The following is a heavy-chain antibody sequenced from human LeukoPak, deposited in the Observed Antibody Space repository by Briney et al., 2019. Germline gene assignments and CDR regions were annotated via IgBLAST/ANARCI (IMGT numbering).Heavy chain of an antibody. CDR1: GGTLSSYA. Sequence: GSSVKVSCKASGGTLSSYAISWVRQAPGQGLEWMGRIIPILGIANYAQKFQGRVTITADKSTSTAYMELSSLRSEDTAVYYCAIMVRGVNDYWGQGTLVTVSS. D-gene: IGHD3-10*01. CDR3: AIMVRGVNDY. J-gene: IGHJ4*02. V-gene: IGHV1-69*04. CDR2: IIPILGIA.